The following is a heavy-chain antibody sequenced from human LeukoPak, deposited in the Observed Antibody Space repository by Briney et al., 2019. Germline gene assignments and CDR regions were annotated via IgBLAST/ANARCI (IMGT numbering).Heavy chain of an antibody. CDR1: GFTFSGYG. CDR2: ISYDGSNK. J-gene: IGHJ4*02. V-gene: IGHV3-30*18. CDR3: AKDGVDYYGSGSLDY. Sequence: GGSLRLSCAASGFTFSGYGMHWVRQAPGKGLEWVAVISYDGSNKYYADSVKGRFTISRDNSKNTLYLQMNSLRAEDTAVYYCAKDGVDYYGSGSLDYWGQGTLVTVSS. D-gene: IGHD3-10*01.